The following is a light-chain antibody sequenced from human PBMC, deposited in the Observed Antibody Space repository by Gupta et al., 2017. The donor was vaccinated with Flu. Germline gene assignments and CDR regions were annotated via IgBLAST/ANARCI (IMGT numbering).Light chain of an antibody. J-gene: IGLJ3*02. CDR3: SASDTSSSGWV. CDR1: CYNVGNNV. CDR2: TNN. Sequence: TAKITTTVTCYNVGNNVLLCHQHAQRPSPMLLFYTNNSRVSGTPECFSASTSGITAAITTTGLQTEDEADYYCSASDTSSSGWVFGGGTKLSVL. V-gene: IGLV10-54*04.